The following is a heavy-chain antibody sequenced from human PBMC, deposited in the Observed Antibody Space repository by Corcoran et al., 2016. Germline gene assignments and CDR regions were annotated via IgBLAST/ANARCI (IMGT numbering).Heavy chain of an antibody. CDR1: GFTFSNAW. CDR2: IKSKTDGGTT. J-gene: IGHJ4*02. D-gene: IGHD3-10*01. V-gene: IGHV3-15*07. Sequence: EVQLVESGGGLVKPGGSLRLSCAASGFTFSNAWMNWVRQAPGKGLEWVGRIKSKTDGGTTDYAAPVKGRFTISREDSKNTLYLQMNSLKTEDRALYYCTTHTYGSGSYYVVEFDYWGQGTLVTVSS. CDR3: TTHTYGSGSYYVVEFDY.